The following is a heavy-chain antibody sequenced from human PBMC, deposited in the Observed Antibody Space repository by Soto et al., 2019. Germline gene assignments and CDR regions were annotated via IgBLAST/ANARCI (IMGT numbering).Heavy chain of an antibody. CDR3: AGLHVPMTYGGGVFDS. Sequence: RASVKVSCKVSGGSFNTYGIGWGRQAPGQGLEWMGEIIPLLGTPNYAQRFQGRVTITADESTTTAYMELSSMRSEDSAVYYCAGLHVPMTYGGGVFDSWGQGTLVTVSS. CDR2: IIPLLGTP. CDR1: GGSFNTYG. V-gene: IGHV1-69*13. D-gene: IGHD3-16*01. J-gene: IGHJ4*02.